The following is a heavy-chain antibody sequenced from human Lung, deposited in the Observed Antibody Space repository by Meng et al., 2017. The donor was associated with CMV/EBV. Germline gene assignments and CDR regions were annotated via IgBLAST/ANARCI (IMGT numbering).Heavy chain of an antibody. CDR2: ISGSGGST. J-gene: IGHJ1*01. Sequence: FSSYAMSWVRQAPGKGLEWVSAISGSGGSTYYADSVKGRFTISRDNSKNTLYLQMNSLRAEDTAVYYCATPQASYSSGWYGAEYFQHWGQGTLVT. CDR1: FSSYA. V-gene: IGHV3-23*01. D-gene: IGHD6-19*01. CDR3: ATPQASYSSGWYGAEYFQH.